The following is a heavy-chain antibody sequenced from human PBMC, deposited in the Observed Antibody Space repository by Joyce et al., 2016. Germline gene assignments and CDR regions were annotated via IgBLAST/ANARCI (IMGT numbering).Heavy chain of an antibody. CDR2: IYTDNGKA. CDR3: ARAGLASDY. V-gene: IGHV1-3*04. D-gene: IGHD3-3*02. CDR1: GYTFTTYA. Sequence: QVQLVQSGAEVKKPGASVKISCKASGYTFTTYAVHWGRQAPGQRPEWMGWIYTDNGKAKYSQNFQDRVTITRDTFASTTYMELSSLTYEDTAVYYCARAGLASDYWGQGTLVTVSS. J-gene: IGHJ4*02.